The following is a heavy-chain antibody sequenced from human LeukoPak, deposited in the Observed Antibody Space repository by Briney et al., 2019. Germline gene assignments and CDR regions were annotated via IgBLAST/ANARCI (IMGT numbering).Heavy chain of an antibody. V-gene: IGHV3-30*04. Sequence: GRSLRLSCAASGFTFSSYAMHWVRQAPGKGLEWVAVISYDGSNKYYADSVKGRFTISRDNSKNTLYLQMNSLRAEDTAVYYCAREEILVMVAATPAFDIWGQGTMVTVSS. CDR3: AREEILVMVAATPAFDI. D-gene: IGHD2-15*01. CDR2: ISYDGSNK. J-gene: IGHJ3*02. CDR1: GFTFSSYA.